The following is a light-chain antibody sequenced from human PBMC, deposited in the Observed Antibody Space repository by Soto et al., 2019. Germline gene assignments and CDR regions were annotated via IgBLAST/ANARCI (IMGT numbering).Light chain of an antibody. V-gene: IGKV3-20*01. CDR1: QSVSSNY. CDR3: QQYGTSRT. CDR2: GIS. J-gene: IGKJ1*01. Sequence: EIVLTQSPGTLSLSPGERATLSCRASQSVSSNYLAWDQQKSGQAPRLLIYGISSRATGIPDRFSGSGSGTDFTLTISRLEPEDFAVYYCQQYGTSRTFGQGTKVEIK.